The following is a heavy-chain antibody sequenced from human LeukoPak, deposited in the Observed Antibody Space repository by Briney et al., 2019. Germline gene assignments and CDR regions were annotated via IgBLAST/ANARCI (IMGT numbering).Heavy chain of an antibody. CDR1: GYSISSGYY. D-gene: IGHD1-26*01. Sequence: SETLSLTCTVSGYSISSGYYWGWIRQPPGKGLEWIGSIYHSGSTYYNPSLKSRVTISVDTSKNQFSLKLSSVTAADTAVYYCARDSPEGGANLFDYWGQGTLVTVSS. J-gene: IGHJ4*02. CDR2: IYHSGST. V-gene: IGHV4-38-2*02. CDR3: ARDSPEGGANLFDY.